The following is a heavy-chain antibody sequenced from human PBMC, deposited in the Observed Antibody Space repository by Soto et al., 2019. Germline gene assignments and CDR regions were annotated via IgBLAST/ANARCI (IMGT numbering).Heavy chain of an antibody. D-gene: IGHD3-16*01. CDR3: ARSQFDYVWGTSGYFDS. V-gene: IGHV5-51*01. CDR2: IYPGDSDA. J-gene: IGHJ4*02. CDR1: GYSFSTHW. Sequence: RGESLKISCKGSGYSFSTHWVGWVRQMPGKGLGWMGIIYPGDSDARYSPSFKGQVTISVDESTTTAFLQWSSLKASDTAMYFCARSQFDYVWGTSGYFDSWGQGTLVTVSS.